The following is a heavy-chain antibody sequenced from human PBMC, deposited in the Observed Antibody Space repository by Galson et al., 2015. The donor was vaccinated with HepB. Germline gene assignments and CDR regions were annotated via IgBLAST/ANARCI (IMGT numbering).Heavy chain of an antibody. D-gene: IGHD6-13*01. Sequence: SLRLSCAASGFTFSSYGMHWVRQAPGKGLEWVAVISYDGSNKYYADSVKGRFTISRDNSKNTLYLQMNSLRAEDTAVYYCAKDLIAAAAKRALDYWGQGTLVTVSS. V-gene: IGHV3-30*18. CDR3: AKDLIAAAAKRALDY. J-gene: IGHJ4*02. CDR1: GFTFSSYG. CDR2: ISYDGSNK.